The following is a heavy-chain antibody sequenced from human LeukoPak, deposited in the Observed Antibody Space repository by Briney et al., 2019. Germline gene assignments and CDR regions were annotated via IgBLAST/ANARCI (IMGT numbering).Heavy chain of an antibody. J-gene: IGHJ4*02. Sequence: ASAKVSCKASGYTLNKFGMSWVRQAPGQGLEWLGWINTYNGNTKLGEKFQGRVTMTTDTSTSTVYMELTSLRTDDTAVYFCARDTPQHLKRFDYWGQGTLVTVSS. CDR3: ARDTPQHLKRFDY. V-gene: IGHV1-18*01. CDR2: INTYNGNT. D-gene: IGHD6-13*01. CDR1: GYTLNKFG.